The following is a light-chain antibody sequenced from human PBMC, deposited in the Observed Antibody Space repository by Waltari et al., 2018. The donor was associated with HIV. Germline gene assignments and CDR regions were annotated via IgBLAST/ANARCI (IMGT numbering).Light chain of an antibody. V-gene: IGKV3-15*01. Sequence: DIVMTQSPAILSVSPGERVTLSCRASQGVGSNLAWYQQRVGQAPRLLIYGAATRAAEIPVRFSGSGSGTDFTLTIDSLQSEDFATYYCQQYVQTPYLFGQGTRL. CDR3: QQYVQTPYL. J-gene: IGKJ2*01. CDR1: QGVGSN. CDR2: GAA.